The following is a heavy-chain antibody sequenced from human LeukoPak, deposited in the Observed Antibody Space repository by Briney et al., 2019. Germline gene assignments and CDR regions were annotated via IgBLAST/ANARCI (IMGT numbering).Heavy chain of an antibody. CDR1: GGSISSYY. CDR2: IYYSGST. D-gene: IGHD2-2*01. V-gene: IGHV4-59*01. CDR3: ARFSCSSSTCTSRFDY. J-gene: IGHJ4*02. Sequence: PSETLSLTCTVSGGSISSYYWSWIRQPPGRGLEWIGYIYYSGSTNYNPSLKSRVTISVDTSKNQFSLELSSVTAADTAVYYCARFSCSSSTCTSRFDYWGQGILVTVSS.